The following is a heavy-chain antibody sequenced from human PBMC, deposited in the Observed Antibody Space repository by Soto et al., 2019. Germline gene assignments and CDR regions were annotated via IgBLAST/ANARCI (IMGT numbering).Heavy chain of an antibody. V-gene: IGHV3-23*01. CDR3: ASSSALWHGMDA. CDR2: ISASGGSA. CDR1: GFRFSSYA. Sequence: GGSLRLSCAAPGFRFSSYAMSWVRQAPGQGPEWLSVISASGGSAYYADSVRGRFTISRDNSKNTLYLQMKSLGAEDTAVYYCASSSALWHGMDAWGQGTTVTVS. J-gene: IGHJ6*02. D-gene: IGHD6-6*01.